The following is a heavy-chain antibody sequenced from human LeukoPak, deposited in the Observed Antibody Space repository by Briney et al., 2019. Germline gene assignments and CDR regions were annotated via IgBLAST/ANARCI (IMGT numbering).Heavy chain of an antibody. V-gene: IGHV1-8*03. Sequence: GASVKVSCKASGYTFTSYDINWVRQATGQGLEWMGWMNPNSGNTGYAQKFQGRVTITADESTSTAYMELSSLRSEDTAVYYCARDGLYCSSTSCYNWFDPWGQGTLVTVSS. CDR2: MNPNSGNT. D-gene: IGHD2-2*01. CDR1: GYTFTSYD. J-gene: IGHJ5*02. CDR3: ARDGLYCSSTSCYNWFDP.